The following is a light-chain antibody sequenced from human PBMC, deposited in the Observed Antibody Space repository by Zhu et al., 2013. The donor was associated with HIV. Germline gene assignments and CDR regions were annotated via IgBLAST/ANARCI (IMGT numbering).Light chain of an antibody. V-gene: IGKV3-20*01. CDR2: GAS. J-gene: IGKJ2*01. Sequence: EIVLTQSPGTLSVSPGERATLSCRASQSVSNSYLAWYQQKAGQAPRLLIYGASSRATGIPDRFSGSGSGTDFTLTISRLEPEDFAVYYCQHYDSSPYTFGQGTKLEIK. CDR1: QSVSNSY. CDR3: QHYDSSPYT.